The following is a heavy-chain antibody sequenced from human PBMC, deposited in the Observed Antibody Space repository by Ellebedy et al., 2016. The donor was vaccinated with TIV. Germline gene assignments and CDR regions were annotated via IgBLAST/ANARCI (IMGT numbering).Heavy chain of an antibody. CDR2: ISSSGSTI. D-gene: IGHD3-16*02. V-gene: IGHV3-11*01. J-gene: IGHJ4*02. CDR3: VNYVWGSYRFDY. CDR1: GFTFSDYY. Sequence: GGSLRLXCAVSGFTFSDYYMSWIRQAPGKGLEWVSYISSSGSTIYYADSVKGRFTIARDNAKNSLYLQMNSLRAEDTAVYYCVNYVWGSYRFDYWGQGTLVTVSS.